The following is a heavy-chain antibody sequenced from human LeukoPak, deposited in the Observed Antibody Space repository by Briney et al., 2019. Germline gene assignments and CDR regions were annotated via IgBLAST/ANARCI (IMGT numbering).Heavy chain of an antibody. V-gene: IGHV4-38-2*02. Sequence: SEILSLTCTVSGYSISSGYYWGWIRQPPGKGLEWIGSIYHSGSTYYNPSLKSRVTISVDTSKNQFSLKLSSVTAADTAVYYCARDPSLFGDYGGDYWGQGTLVTVSS. J-gene: IGHJ4*02. CDR1: GYSISSGYY. D-gene: IGHD4-17*01. CDR2: IYHSGST. CDR3: ARDPSLFGDYGGDY.